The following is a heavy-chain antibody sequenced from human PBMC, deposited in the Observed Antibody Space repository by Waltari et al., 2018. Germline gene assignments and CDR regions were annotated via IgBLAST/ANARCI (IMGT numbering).Heavy chain of an antibody. J-gene: IGHJ4*02. CDR3: AREGCSGGSCYFDY. D-gene: IGHD2-15*01. CDR2: ISSSSSYI. V-gene: IGHV3-21*01. Sequence: EVQLVESGGGLVKPGGSLRLSCAASGFTFSSYSMNWVRPAPGKGLEWVSSISSSSSYIYYADSVKGRFTISRDNAKNSLYLQMNSLRAEDTAVYYCAREGCSGGSCYFDYWGQGTLVTVSS. CDR1: GFTFSSYS.